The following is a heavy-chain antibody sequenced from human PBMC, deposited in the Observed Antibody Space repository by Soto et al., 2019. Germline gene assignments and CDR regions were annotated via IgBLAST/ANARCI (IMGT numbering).Heavy chain of an antibody. CDR3: ARGLRGTDDFWSDYYKESLDAFEI. D-gene: IGHD3-3*01. CDR2: INSDGSST. J-gene: IGHJ3*02. V-gene: IGHV3-74*01. Sequence: GGSLGLSCAASGFTFGSYWMHWVRQAPGKGLVWVSRINSDGSSTSYADSVKGRFTISRDNAKNTLYLQMNSLRAEDTAVYYCARGLRGTDDFWSDYYKESLDAFEIWGQGTMVTVSS. CDR1: GFTFGSYW.